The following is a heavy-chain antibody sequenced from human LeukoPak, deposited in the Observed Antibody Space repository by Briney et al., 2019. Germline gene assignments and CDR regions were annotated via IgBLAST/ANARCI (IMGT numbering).Heavy chain of an antibody. V-gene: IGHV3-30*02. Sequence: GGSLRLSCAASGFTFSSYGMHWVRQAPGKGLEWVAFIRYDGSNKYYADSVKGRFTISRGNAKNSLYLQMNSLRAEDTALYYCAKDIDYYDSSLALHAFDIWGQGTMVTVSS. D-gene: IGHD3-22*01. J-gene: IGHJ3*02. CDR2: IRYDGSNK. CDR3: AKDIDYYDSSLALHAFDI. CDR1: GFTFSSYG.